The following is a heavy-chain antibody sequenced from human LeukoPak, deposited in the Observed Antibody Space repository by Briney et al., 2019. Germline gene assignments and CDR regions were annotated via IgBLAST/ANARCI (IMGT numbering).Heavy chain of an antibody. Sequence: PGGALRLSCVASGFTFSDYAMNWVRQAPGKGLEWVSTFKTNYNQVYYAESVRGRFTISTDNSKNTAYLQMNSLRVEDTALYYCASSVPDYTRFDFWGQGALVTVSS. CDR3: ASSVPDYTRFDF. D-gene: IGHD4-11*01. CDR1: GFTFSDYA. J-gene: IGHJ4*02. CDR2: FKTNYNQV. V-gene: IGHV3-23*05.